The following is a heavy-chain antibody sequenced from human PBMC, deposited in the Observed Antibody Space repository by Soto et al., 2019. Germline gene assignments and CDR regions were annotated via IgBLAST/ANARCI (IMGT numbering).Heavy chain of an antibody. D-gene: IGHD6-19*01. CDR2: IYYSGTT. Sequence: QVQLQESGPGLVKPSQTLSLTCTVSGGSISSGGNYWSWIRQLPGKGLEWIGYIYYSGTTYYNTPFKSRVTISLDTSKNQFSLKMSSVTAADTAIYHCARRTPVAGTFDHWGQGILVTVSS. CDR1: GGSISSGGNY. CDR3: ARRTPVAGTFDH. V-gene: IGHV4-31*03. J-gene: IGHJ4*02.